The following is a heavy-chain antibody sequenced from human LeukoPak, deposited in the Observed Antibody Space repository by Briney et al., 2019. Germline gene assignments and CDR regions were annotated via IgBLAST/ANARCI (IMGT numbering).Heavy chain of an antibody. Sequence: GGSLRLSCAASGFNFRTYALSWVRQAPGKGLEWVSTISNIGGATYYADSVKGRFTISRDNSKNTLYLQMNSLRAEDTAVYYCGRGFSIVPAGIPDYWGLGTLVTVSS. CDR3: GRGFSIVPAGIPDY. CDR1: GFNFRTYA. V-gene: IGHV3-23*01. D-gene: IGHD2-2*02. J-gene: IGHJ4*02. CDR2: ISNIGGAT.